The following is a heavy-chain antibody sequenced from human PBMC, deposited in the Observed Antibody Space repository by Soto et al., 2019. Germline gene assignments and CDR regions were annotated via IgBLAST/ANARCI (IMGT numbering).Heavy chain of an antibody. Sequence: GGSLRLSCAASGFTFSSYWMSWVRQAPGKGLEWVANIKQDGSEKYYVDSVKGRFTISRDNAKNSLYLQMNSLRAEDTAVYYCAREGGSAYYDFWSGYPFILRLAYGGPRDYYYYGMDVWGQGTTVTVSS. CDR1: GFTFSSYW. V-gene: IGHV3-7*05. D-gene: IGHD3-3*01. CDR3: AREGGSAYYDFWSGYPFILRLAYGGPRDYYYYGMDV. J-gene: IGHJ6*02. CDR2: IKQDGSEK.